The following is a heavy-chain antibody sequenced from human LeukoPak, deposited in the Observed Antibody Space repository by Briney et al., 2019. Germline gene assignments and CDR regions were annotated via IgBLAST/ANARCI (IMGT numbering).Heavy chain of an antibody. J-gene: IGHJ4*02. V-gene: IGHV4-4*02. CDR1: GGSISSSNW. Sequence: SETLSLTCAVSGGSISSSNWWSWVRQPPGKGLEWIGEIYHSGSTNYNPSLKSRVTISVDTSKNQFSLKLSSVTAADTAVYYCARGSDTLTYYYGSGGYDYGYWGQGTLVTVSS. CDR3: ARGSDTLTYYYGSGGYDYGY. D-gene: IGHD3-10*01. CDR2: IYHSGST.